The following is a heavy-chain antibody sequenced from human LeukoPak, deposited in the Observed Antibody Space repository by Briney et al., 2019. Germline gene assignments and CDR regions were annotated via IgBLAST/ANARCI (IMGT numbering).Heavy chain of an antibody. D-gene: IGHD3-3*01. CDR3: ARTYDFGRGPPGDAFDN. J-gene: IGHJ3*02. Sequence: PGGSLRLSCAASGFTFTMFGMNWVRQVPGKGLEWVSYIDARSGIVYYADSVQGRFTISRDDAKDSVFLQMNSLRVDDTAVYYCARTYDFGRGPPGDAFDNWGQGTLVTVPS. CDR2: IDARSGIV. V-gene: IGHV3-48*01. CDR1: GFTFTMFG.